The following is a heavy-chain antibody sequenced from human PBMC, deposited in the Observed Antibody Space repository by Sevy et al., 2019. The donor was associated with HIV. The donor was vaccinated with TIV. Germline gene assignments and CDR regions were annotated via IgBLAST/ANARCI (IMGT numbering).Heavy chain of an antibody. Sequence: GGSLRLSCAASGFTFSSYWMSWVRQAPGKGLEWVATMKEDGSERNYVDSVKGRLTISRDKAKNSLYLQMNSLRAEDTAVYYCVREGVGGYSYSLDCWGQGTLVTVSS. J-gene: IGHJ4*02. CDR2: MKEDGSER. CDR3: VREGVGGYSYSLDC. D-gene: IGHD5-18*01. V-gene: IGHV3-7*01. CDR1: GFTFSSYW.